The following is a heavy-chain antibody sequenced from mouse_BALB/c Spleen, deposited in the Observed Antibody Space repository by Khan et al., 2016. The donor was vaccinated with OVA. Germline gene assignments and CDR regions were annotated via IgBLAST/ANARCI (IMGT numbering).Heavy chain of an antibody. Sequence: QVQLQQSGAELVKPGASVRLSCKASGYTFSSYYMYWVKQRPGQGLEWIGGINPSNGGTYFNEKFKTKATLTVDKSSSTAYMQLSSLTSEDSAVFYCTRTGSANPFAYWGQGTLVTVSA. CDR3: TRTGSANPFAY. J-gene: IGHJ3*01. CDR1: GYTFSSYY. D-gene: IGHD4-1*01. CDR2: INPSNGGT. V-gene: IGHV1S81*02.